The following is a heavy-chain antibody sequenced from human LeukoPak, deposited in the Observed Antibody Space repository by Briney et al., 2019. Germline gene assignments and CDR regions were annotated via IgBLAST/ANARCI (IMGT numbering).Heavy chain of an antibody. Sequence: SETLSLTCTVSGGSISNYSWSWIRQPAGKGLEWIGRIYTSGSTNYNPSLSNRVTMSIDTSKNQFSLKLSSVTAADTAVYYCARDASVSICGGDCYPLDWGQGTLVTVSS. CDR2: IYTSGST. D-gene: IGHD2-21*02. V-gene: IGHV4-4*07. J-gene: IGHJ4*02. CDR3: ARDASVSICGGDCYPLD. CDR1: GGSISNYS.